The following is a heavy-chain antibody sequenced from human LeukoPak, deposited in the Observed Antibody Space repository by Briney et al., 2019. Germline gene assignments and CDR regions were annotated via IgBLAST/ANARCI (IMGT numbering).Heavy chain of an antibody. V-gene: IGHV3-53*01. J-gene: IGHJ6*02. CDR3: ARVKTIFGVVIKHYGMDV. D-gene: IGHD3-3*01. CDR2: IYSGGST. CDR1: GFTVSSNY. Sequence: GGSLRLSCAASGFTVSSNYMSWVRQAPGKGLEWVSVIYSGGSTYYADSVKGRFTISRDNSKNTLYLQMNSLRAEDTAVYYCARVKTIFGVVIKHYGMDVWGQGTTVTVSS.